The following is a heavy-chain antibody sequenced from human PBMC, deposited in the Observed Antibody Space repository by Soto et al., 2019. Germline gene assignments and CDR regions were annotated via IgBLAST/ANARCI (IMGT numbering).Heavy chain of an antibody. CDR1: GFSLSTSAEG. J-gene: IGHJ4*02. CDR2: IYWDGDE. Sequence: QITLKESGPTLVKPTQTLTLTCTFSGFSLSTSAEGVGWIRQPPGQALEWLALIYWDGDERYSPSLKSRLTITKDTSKNQVVLTMTNMDPADTATYSCAHGSCTSADCYPNPYLDYWGQGIRVTVSS. CDR3: AHGSCTSADCYPNPYLDY. V-gene: IGHV2-5*02. D-gene: IGHD2-2*01.